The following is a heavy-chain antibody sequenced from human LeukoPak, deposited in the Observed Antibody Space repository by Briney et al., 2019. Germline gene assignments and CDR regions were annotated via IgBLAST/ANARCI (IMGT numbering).Heavy chain of an antibody. CDR1: GGSFSGYY. D-gene: IGHD6-6*01. CDR3: ARGGGIAARDYFDY. J-gene: IGHJ4*02. V-gene: IGHV4-34*01. CDR2: INHSGST. Sequence: SGTLSLTCAVYGGSFSGYYWSWIRQPPGKGLEWIGEINHSGSTNYKPSLKSRVTISADTSKNQFSLKLSSVTAADTAVYYCARGGGIAARDYFDYWGQGILVTVSS.